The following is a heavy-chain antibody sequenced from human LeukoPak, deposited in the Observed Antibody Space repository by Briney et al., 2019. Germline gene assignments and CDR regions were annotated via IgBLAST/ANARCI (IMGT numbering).Heavy chain of an antibody. CDR2: IYYSGST. J-gene: IGHJ4*02. CDR3: ARQEGSGYDYGPGFFDY. D-gene: IGHD5-12*01. CDR1: GGSISSYY. V-gene: IGHV4-59*08. Sequence: PSETLSLTCTVSGGSISSYYWSWIRQPPGKGLEWIGYIYYSGSTNYNPSLKSRVTISVDTSKNQFSLKLSSVTAADTAVYYCARQEGSGYDYGPGFFDYWGQGTLVTVSS.